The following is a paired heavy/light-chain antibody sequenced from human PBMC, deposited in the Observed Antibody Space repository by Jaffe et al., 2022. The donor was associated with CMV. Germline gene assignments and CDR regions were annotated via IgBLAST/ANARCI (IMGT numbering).Light chain of an antibody. J-gene: IGLJ3*02. Sequence: SVLTQPPSVSAAPGQKVTISCSDSGSDIANNYVSWYQQLPGTAPKLLIYENDKRPSGIPDRFSAYKSATSATLAISGLQTGDEADYYCGTWDDSLSGGRVFGGGTTLTVL. CDR2: END. V-gene: IGLV1-51*02. CDR1: GSDIANNY. CDR3: GTWDDSLSGGRV.
Heavy chain of an antibody. CDR2: ISDTGLTT. CDR1: GLTFDDYA. D-gene: IGHD3-22*01. CDR3: ASAYYSENSNYRQYRRSDLEY. Sequence: DVQLLASGGGLVQPGGSLRLSCAANGLTFDDYAMSWVRQAPGKGLEWVATISDTGLTTYYADSVKGRFTIARDNARNILSLQMNSLRAEDTALYFCASAYYSENSNYRQYRRSDLEYWGQGSLVTVSS. J-gene: IGHJ4*02. V-gene: IGHV3-23*01.